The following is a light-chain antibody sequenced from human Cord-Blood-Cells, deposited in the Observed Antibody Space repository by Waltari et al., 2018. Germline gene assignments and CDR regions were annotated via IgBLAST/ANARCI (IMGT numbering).Light chain of an antibody. CDR2: AAS. V-gene: IGKV1-39*01. CDR3: QQSYSTPYT. Sequence: DIQMTQSPSSLSASVGDRVTITCRASQSIRSYLNWYQQKPGKAPKLQIYAASSLQSGVPSRFSGSGSGTDFTLTISSLQPEDFATYYCQQSYSTPYTFGQRTKLEIK. CDR1: QSIRSY. J-gene: IGKJ2*01.